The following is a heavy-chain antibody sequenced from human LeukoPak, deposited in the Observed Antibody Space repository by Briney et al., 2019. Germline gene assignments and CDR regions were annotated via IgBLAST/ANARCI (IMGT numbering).Heavy chain of an antibody. Sequence: SETLSLTCTVSGGSISNYYYWTWIRQPPGKGLEWIGYVYYTGSTNFNPSLKSRVTMSLDTSRNQFSLKLTSLTAADTAVYYCARGARATTPFFDYWGQGTLVTVSS. CDR3: ARGARATTPFFDY. V-gene: IGHV4-59*01. CDR1: GGSISNYY. D-gene: IGHD5-24*01. CDR2: VYYTGST. J-gene: IGHJ4*02.